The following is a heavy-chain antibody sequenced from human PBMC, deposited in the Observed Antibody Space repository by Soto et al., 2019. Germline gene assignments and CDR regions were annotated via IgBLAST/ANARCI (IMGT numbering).Heavy chain of an antibody. Sequence: SQTLSLTCAISGDSVSSNSAAWNWIRQSPSRGLEWLGRTYYRSKWYNDYAVSVKSRITINPDTSKNQFSLQLNSVTPEDTAVYYCARETGYCSSTSCITYYYYYYMDVWGKGTTVTVSS. CDR2: TYYRSKWYN. CDR1: GDSVSSNSAA. J-gene: IGHJ6*03. V-gene: IGHV6-1*01. CDR3: ARETGYCSSTSCITYYYYYYMDV. D-gene: IGHD2-2*01.